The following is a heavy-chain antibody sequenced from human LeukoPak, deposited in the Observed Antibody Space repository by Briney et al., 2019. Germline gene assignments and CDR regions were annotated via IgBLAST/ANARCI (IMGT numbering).Heavy chain of an antibody. J-gene: IGHJ4*02. V-gene: IGHV4-30-4*01. Sequence: SETLSLTCTVSGGSISSGDYYWSWIRQPPGKGLEWIGYIYYSGSTYYNPSLKSRVTISVDTSKNQFSLKLSSVTAADTAVYYCARGMAVATPVCDYWGQGTLVTVSS. CDR2: IYYSGST. CDR3: ARGMAVATPVCDY. CDR1: GGSISSGDYY. D-gene: IGHD4-23*01.